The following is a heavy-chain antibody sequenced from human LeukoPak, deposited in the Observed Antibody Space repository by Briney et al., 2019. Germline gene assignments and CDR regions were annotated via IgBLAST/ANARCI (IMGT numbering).Heavy chain of an antibody. Sequence: GGSLGLSCEASGFTFSSHAMSWVRQAPGKGLEWVSSISGSGADINYADSVKGRFIISRDNSKNTLYLQMSGLRAEDTAVYYCAKSAIAVAGTGAFDFWGQGTMFTVSS. CDR2: ISGSGADI. D-gene: IGHD6-19*01. CDR1: GFTFSSHA. J-gene: IGHJ3*01. V-gene: IGHV3-23*01. CDR3: AKSAIAVAGTGAFDF.